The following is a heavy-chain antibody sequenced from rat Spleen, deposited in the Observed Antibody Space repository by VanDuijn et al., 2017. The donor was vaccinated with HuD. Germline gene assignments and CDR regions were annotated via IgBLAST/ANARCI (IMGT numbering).Heavy chain of an antibody. J-gene: IGHJ2*01. CDR3: AKDRGLLQFFDY. V-gene: IGHV5-25*01. CDR1: GFTFSSFA. D-gene: IGHD1-1*01. Sequence: EVQLVESGGGLVQPGRSLKLSCAASGFTFSSFAMAWVRQAPKKGLEWVATITSGGSNTYYPDSVKGRFTISRDNAKSTLYLQMDSLRSEDTATYYCAKDRGLLQFFDYWGQGVMVTVSS. CDR2: ITSGGSNT.